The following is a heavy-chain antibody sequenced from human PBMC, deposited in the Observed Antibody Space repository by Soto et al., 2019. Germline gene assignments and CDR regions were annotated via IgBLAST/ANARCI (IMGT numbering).Heavy chain of an antibody. J-gene: IGHJ4*02. Sequence: SETLSLTCTVSGGSISSSSYYWGWIRQPPGKGLEWIGSIYYSGSTYYNPSLKSRVTISVDTSKNQFSLKLSSVTAADTAVYYCARLRYSSGYCDYWGQGTRVT. D-gene: IGHD3-22*01. CDR2: IYYSGST. CDR1: GGSISSSSYY. V-gene: IGHV4-39*01. CDR3: ARLRYSSGYCDY.